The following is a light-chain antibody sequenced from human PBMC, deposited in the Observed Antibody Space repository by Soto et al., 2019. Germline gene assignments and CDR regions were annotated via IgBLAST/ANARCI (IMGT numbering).Light chain of an antibody. J-gene: IGLJ1*01. CDR1: GRDIGAYDY. V-gene: IGLV2-14*01. Sequence: QSALTQPASVSGSPGQSITISCTGSGRDIGAYDYVSWYQQHPGKAPKLLIYGANNRPSGVSYRFSASKSAFTASLTISGLQAEDEAPYYCSSYPTRYFYVFRPATTVTVL. CDR2: GAN. CDR3: SSYPTRYFYV.